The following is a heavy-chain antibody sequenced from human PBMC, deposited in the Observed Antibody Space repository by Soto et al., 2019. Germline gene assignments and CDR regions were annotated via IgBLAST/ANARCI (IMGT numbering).Heavy chain of an antibody. D-gene: IGHD3-10*01. CDR3: ARWWYYYGSGSSWFDP. CDR1: GGSISSSSYY. J-gene: IGHJ5*02. Sequence: SETLSLTCTVSGGSISSSSYYWGWIRQPPGKGLEWIGSIYYSGSTYYNPSLKSRVTISVDTSKNQFSLKLSSVTAADTAVYYCARWWYYYGSGSSWFDPWGQGTLVTVSS. V-gene: IGHV4-39*01. CDR2: IYYSGST.